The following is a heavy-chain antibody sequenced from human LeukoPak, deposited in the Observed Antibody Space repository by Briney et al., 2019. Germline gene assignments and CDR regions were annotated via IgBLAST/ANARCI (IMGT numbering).Heavy chain of an antibody. Sequence: GRSLRLSCAASGFTFSSYGMHWVRQAPGKGLEWVAVVSYDGSNTYYADSVKGRFTISRDNAKNSLYLQMNSLRAEDTAVYYCARSRRGGGGYDFGGFDYWGQGTLVTVSS. CDR3: ARSRRGGGGYDFGGFDY. CDR2: VSYDGSNT. D-gene: IGHD5-12*01. V-gene: IGHV3-30*03. CDR1: GFTFSSYG. J-gene: IGHJ4*02.